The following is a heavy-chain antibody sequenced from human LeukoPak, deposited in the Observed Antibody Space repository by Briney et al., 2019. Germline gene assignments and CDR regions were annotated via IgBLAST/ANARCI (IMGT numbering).Heavy chain of an antibody. CDR2: INPNSGGT. CDR1: GYTFTGYY. CDR3: ASGYSSGLFPFDY. V-gene: IGHV1-2*02. D-gene: IGHD6-19*01. J-gene: IGHJ4*02. Sequence: ASVKVSCKASGYTFTGYYMHWVRQAPGQGLEWMGWINPNSGGTNYAQKLQGRVTMTRDTSISTAYMELSRLRSDDTAVYYCASGYSSGLFPFDYWGQGTLVTVSS.